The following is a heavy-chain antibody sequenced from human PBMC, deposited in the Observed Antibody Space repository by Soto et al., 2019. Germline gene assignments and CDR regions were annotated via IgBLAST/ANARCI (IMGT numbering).Heavy chain of an antibody. CDR3: ARDRTGEDPGGWFDP. V-gene: IGHV3-30-3*01. Sequence: LRLSCAASGFSFTTYAMHWVRQAPGKGLEWVAGISYDETYKYYAESVEGRFTISRDNSKNTLYLQMNSLRGDDTAVYHCARDRTGEDPGGWFDPWGQGTLVTVSS. D-gene: IGHD3-10*01. J-gene: IGHJ5*02. CDR1: GFSFTTYA. CDR2: ISYDETYK.